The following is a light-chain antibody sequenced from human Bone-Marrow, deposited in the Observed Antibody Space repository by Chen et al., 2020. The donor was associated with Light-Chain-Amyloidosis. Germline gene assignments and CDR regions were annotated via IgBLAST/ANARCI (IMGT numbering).Light chain of an antibody. Sequence: NFMLTQPHSVSESPGKTVIIYCTRSSGSISTNYVQWYQPRPGSSPTTVIYEDDQRPSGVPVRFSGSIDRSSNASSLTISGLKTEDEADYYCQSYQGSSQGVFGGGTKLTV. J-gene: IGLJ3*02. V-gene: IGLV6-57*01. CDR3: QSYQGSSQGV. CDR1: SGSISTNY. CDR2: EDD.